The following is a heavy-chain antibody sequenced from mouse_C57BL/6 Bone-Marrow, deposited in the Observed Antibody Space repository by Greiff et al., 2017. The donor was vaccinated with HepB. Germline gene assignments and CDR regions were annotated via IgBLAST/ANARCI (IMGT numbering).Heavy chain of an antibody. Sequence: EVQRVASEGGLVQPGSSMKLSCTASGFTFSDYYMAWVRQVPEKGLEWVANINYDGSSTYYLDSLKSRFIISRDNAKNILYLQMSSLKSEDTATYYCARDLSYFDYWGQGTTLTVSS. CDR2: INYDGSST. V-gene: IGHV5-16*01. CDR1: GFTFSDYY. CDR3: ARDLSYFDY. J-gene: IGHJ2*01.